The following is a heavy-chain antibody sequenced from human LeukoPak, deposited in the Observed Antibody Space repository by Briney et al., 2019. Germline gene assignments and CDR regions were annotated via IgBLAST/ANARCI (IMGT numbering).Heavy chain of an antibody. V-gene: IGHV4-30-4*08. CDR1: GGSISSGDYY. D-gene: IGHD6-13*01. CDR2: IYYSGST. J-gene: IGHJ4*02. Sequence: PSQTLSLTCTVSGGSISSGDYYWSWLRQPPGKGLEWIGYIYYSGSTYYNPSLKSRVTISVDTSKNQFSLKLSSVTAADTAVYYCARRVHSSSWSSYFDYWGQETLVTVSS. CDR3: ARRVHSSSWSSYFDY.